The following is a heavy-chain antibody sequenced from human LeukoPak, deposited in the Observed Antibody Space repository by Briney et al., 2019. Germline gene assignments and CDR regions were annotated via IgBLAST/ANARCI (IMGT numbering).Heavy chain of an antibody. J-gene: IGHJ4*02. CDR1: GFTFSSYA. D-gene: IGHD1-26*01. CDR3: ARDRVGATDYFDY. V-gene: IGHV3-30-3*01. Sequence: GGSLRLSCAASGFTFSSYAMHWVRQAPGKGLEWVAVISYDGSNKYYADSVKGRFTISRDNSKNALYLQMNSLRAEDTAVYYCARDRVGATDYFDYWGQGTLVTVSS. CDR2: ISYDGSNK.